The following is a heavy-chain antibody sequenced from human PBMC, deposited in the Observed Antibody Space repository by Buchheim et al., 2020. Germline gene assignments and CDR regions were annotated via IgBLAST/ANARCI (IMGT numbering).Heavy chain of an antibody. CDR2: ISSSNSYI. Sequence: EVQLVESGGGLVKPRGSLRLSCAASGFTFSSYSMNWVRQAPGKGLEWVSSISSSNSYIYYADSVKGRFTISRDNAKNSLYLQMNSLRAEDTAVYYCARDTSYGGYHHYFDYWGQGTL. CDR1: GFTFSSYS. D-gene: IGHD5-12*01. CDR3: ARDTSYGGYHHYFDY. V-gene: IGHV3-21*01. J-gene: IGHJ4*02.